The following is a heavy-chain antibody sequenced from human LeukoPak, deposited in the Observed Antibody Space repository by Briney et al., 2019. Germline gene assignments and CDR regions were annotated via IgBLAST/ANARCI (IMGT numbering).Heavy chain of an antibody. CDR2: ISGRSSHV. Sequence: GGSLRLSCSASGFSFSDYDMNWFRQAPGKGLEWISSISGRSSHVYYGDSVKGRFSISRDNAMNSVFLQMNGLGVDDTAVYYCGRAFPPLRTASAGDLRGQGTLVTVSS. V-gene: IGHV3-21*01. CDR1: GFSFSDYD. J-gene: IGHJ4*02. CDR3: GRAFPPLRTASAGDL. D-gene: IGHD3-16*01.